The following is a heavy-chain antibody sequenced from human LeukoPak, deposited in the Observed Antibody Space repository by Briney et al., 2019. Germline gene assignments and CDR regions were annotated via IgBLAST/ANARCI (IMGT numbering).Heavy chain of an antibody. J-gene: IGHJ4*02. D-gene: IGHD3-10*01. CDR1: GVSISSYY. Sequence: SETLSLTCTVSGVSISSYYWSWIRQPPGKGREGIGYIYFSGSTYYNPSLKSRVTISVDTSKNQFSLKLNSVTAADTAVYYCARERRIGETYYFDYWGQGTLVTVSS. CDR2: IYFSGST. CDR3: ARERRIGETYYFDY. V-gene: IGHV4-59*01.